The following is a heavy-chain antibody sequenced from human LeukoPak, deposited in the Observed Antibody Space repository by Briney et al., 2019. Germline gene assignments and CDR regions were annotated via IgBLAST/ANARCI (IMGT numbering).Heavy chain of an antibody. CDR3: ATNGWYCLYH. Sequence: SETLSLNCTVSGGSISSSNYYWGWIRQPPGKGLECIGYIYHSGSTYYNPSLKSRVTISVDKSNNHFSLRLTSVTAADTAVYYCATNGWYCLYHWGQGALVTVSS. CDR2: IYHSGST. V-gene: IGHV4-39*02. CDR1: GGSISSSNYY. J-gene: IGHJ1*01. D-gene: IGHD6-19*01.